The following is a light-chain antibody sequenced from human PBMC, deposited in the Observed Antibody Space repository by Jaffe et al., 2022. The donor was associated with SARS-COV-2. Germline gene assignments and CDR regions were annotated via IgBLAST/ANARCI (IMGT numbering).Light chain of an antibody. CDR1: RTVNSN. CDR3: QQYNDWPT. Sequence: EIVMTQSPATLSVSPGERATLSCRASRTVNSNLAWYQQRPGQAPRLLMYDASTRATGFPARFSGSGSGTEFTLTIGSLQSEDFAIYYCQQYNDWPTFGQGTKVEI. J-gene: IGKJ1*01. CDR2: DAS. V-gene: IGKV3-15*01.